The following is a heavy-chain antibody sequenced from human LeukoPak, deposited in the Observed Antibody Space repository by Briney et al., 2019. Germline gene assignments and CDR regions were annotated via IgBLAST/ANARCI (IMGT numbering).Heavy chain of an antibody. CDR3: VKDRRAKVTKSRFQH. Sequence: GRSLRLSCAASGFTFDDYAMHWVRQVPGKGLEWVSGISWNSGSIGYADSVKGRFTISRDNAKNSLHLQMDSLRPEDMALYYCVKDRRAKVTKSRFQHWGQGTLVTVSS. D-gene: IGHD4-17*01. J-gene: IGHJ1*01. CDR1: GFTFDDYA. V-gene: IGHV3-9*03. CDR2: ISWNSGSI.